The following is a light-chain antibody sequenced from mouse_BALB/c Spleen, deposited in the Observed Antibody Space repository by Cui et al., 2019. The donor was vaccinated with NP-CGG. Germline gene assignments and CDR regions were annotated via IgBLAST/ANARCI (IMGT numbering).Light chain of an antibody. Sequence: QTVVPQESALTTSPGETVPLTCRSSTGAVTTNNYANWVQEKPDHLFTGLIGGTNNRAPGVPARFSGSLIGDKAALTITGAQTEDEAIYFCALWYSNHWVFGGGTKLTVL. V-gene: IGLV1*01. CDR1: TGAVTTNNY. J-gene: IGLJ1*01. CDR2: GTN. CDR3: ALWYSNHWV.